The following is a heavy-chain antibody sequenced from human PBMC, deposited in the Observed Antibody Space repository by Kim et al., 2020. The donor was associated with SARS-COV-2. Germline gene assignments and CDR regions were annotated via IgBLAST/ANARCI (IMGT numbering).Heavy chain of an antibody. Sequence: SQRSQGRVTITRDTSANTAYMELSSLRSEDTAVYYCASRNEGGSGWSYEYWGQGTLVTVSS. J-gene: IGHJ4*02. V-gene: IGHV1-3*01. D-gene: IGHD6-19*01. CDR3: ASRNEGGSGWSYEY.